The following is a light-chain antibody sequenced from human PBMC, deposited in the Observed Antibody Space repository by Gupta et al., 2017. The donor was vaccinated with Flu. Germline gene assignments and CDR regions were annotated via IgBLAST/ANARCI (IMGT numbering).Light chain of an antibody. CDR3: QSADSSGTYWV. CDR1: ALPRQY. Sequence: SYELTQPPSVSVSPGQTARITCSGDALPRQYAYWYQPKPGQAPVLVIHKDNERPSGIPERFSGSSSGTTATLTISGVQAEDEADYYCQSADSSGTYWVFGGGTKLTVL. J-gene: IGLJ3*02. V-gene: IGLV3-25*02. CDR2: KDN.